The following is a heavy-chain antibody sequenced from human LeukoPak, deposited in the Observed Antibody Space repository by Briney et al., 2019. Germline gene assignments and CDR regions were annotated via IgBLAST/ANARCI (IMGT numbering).Heavy chain of an antibody. J-gene: IGHJ4*02. CDR1: GFTFSSYG. V-gene: IGHV3-30*02. CDR2: IRYDGSNK. Sequence: PGGSLRLSCAASGFTFSSYGMHWVRQAPGKGLEWVAFIRYDGSNKYYADSVKGRFTISRDNSKNTLYLQMNSLRAEDTAVYYCANGAVAAPNHDYWGQGTLVTVSS. CDR3: ANGAVAAPNHDY. D-gene: IGHD6-19*01.